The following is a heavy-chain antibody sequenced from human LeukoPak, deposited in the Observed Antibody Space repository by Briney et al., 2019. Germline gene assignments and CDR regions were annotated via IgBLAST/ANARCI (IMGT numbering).Heavy chain of an antibody. D-gene: IGHD3-10*01. CDR2: INHSGST. CDR1: GGSFSGYY. Sequence: SETLSLTCAVYGGSFSGYYWSWIRQPPGKGLEWIGEINHSGSTNYNPSLKSRVTISVDTSKNQFSLKLSSVTAADTAVYYCARRAAYYYGSGSSIDYWGQGTLVTVSS. CDR3: ARRAAYYYGSGSSIDY. J-gene: IGHJ4*02. V-gene: IGHV4-34*01.